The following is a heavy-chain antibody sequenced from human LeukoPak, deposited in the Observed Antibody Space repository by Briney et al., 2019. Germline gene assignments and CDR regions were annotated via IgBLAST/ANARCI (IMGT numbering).Heavy chain of an antibody. Sequence: ASVKVSCKASGYTFTSYAMHWVRQAPGQRLEWMGWINAGNGNTKYSQKFQGRVTITRDTSASTAYMELSSLRSGDTAVYYCARDWSSGWPPDYFDYWGQGTLVTVSS. CDR1: GYTFTSYA. D-gene: IGHD6-19*01. V-gene: IGHV1-3*01. CDR3: ARDWSSGWPPDYFDY. CDR2: INAGNGNT. J-gene: IGHJ4*02.